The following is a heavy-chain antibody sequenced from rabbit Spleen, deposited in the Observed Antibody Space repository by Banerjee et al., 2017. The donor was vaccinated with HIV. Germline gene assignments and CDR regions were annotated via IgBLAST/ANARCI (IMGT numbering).Heavy chain of an antibody. Sequence: QSLEESGGDLVKPGASLTLTCTASGFDFSSRYYMCWVRQAPGKGLEWIACAHAGSSGSTYYATWAKGRFTISKTSSTTVTLQMTSLTGADTATYFCVRWVSTGGPFNLWGQGTLVTVS. CDR3: VRWVSTGGPFNL. D-gene: IGHD7-1*01. J-gene: IGHJ4*01. V-gene: IGHV1S40*01. CDR2: AHAGSSGST. CDR1: GFDFSSRYY.